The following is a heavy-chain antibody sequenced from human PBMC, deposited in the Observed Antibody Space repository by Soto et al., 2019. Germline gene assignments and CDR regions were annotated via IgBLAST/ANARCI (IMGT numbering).Heavy chain of an antibody. D-gene: IGHD3-3*01. CDR3: ARSSGGNFGIIIEGPNWFDP. J-gene: IGHJ5*02. CDR2: INPHGGST. V-gene: IGHV1-46*01. CDR1: GDTFTSYY. Sequence: GASVKVSCKAPGDTFTSYYLNWVRQAPGQGLEWMGVINPHGGSTKYAQKFQGRITMTRDTSRSTVYMELSSLRSDDTAIYYCARSSGGNFGIIIEGPNWFDPWGQGTLVTVSS.